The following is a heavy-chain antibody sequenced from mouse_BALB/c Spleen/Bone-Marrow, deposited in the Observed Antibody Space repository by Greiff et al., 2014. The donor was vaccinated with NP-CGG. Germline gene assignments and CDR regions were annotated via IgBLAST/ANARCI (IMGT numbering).Heavy chain of an antibody. CDR2: INPSNGRT. D-gene: IGHD2-1*01. CDR1: GFTFTSYW. J-gene: IGHJ4*01. Sequence: VQLQQSGDELVKPGASVKLSCMASGFTFTSYWIHWVKQRPGQGPEWIGEINPSNGRTNYNEKFKSKATLTEDISSSTAYMQLSSLTSEDSAVYYCARDGNYRYAMDYWGQGTSVTVSS. V-gene: IGHV1S81*02. CDR3: ARDGNYRYAMDY.